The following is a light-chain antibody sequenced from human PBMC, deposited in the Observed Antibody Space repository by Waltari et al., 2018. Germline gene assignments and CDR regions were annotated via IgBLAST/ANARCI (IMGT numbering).Light chain of an antibody. CDR2: RNH. V-gene: IGLV1-47*01. Sequence: QSVLTQPPSASGTPGQRVTIPCSARSPNIGRSHVYWYQQLPGTAPKLLIYRNHQRPSAVPDRFSGSKSGTSASLAISGLRSEDEADYYCATWDDSLRGPVFGGGTKLTVL. J-gene: IGLJ2*01. CDR3: ATWDDSLRGPV. CDR1: SPNIGRSH.